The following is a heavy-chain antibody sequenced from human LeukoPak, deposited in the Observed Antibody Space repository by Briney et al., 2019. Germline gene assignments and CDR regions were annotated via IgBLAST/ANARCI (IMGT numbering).Heavy chain of an antibody. CDR3: ARQVRYFDY. J-gene: IGHJ4*02. D-gene: IGHD2-2*01. CDR1: GGSFSGYY. Sequence: SETLSLTCAVYGGSFSGYYWSWIRQPPGKGLEWIGEINHSGSTNYNPSLKSQVTISVDTSKNQFSLKLSSVTAADTAVYYCARQVRYFDYWGQGTLVTVSS. V-gene: IGHV4-34*01. CDR2: INHSGST.